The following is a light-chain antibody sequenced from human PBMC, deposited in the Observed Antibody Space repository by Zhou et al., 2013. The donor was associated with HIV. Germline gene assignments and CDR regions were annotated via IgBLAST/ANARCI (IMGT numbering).Light chain of an antibody. V-gene: IGKV3-20*01. CDR2: GAS. Sequence: EIVLTQSPATLSLSPGERATLSCRASQSISSSYLAWYQHKPGQAPRLLISGASSRATGIPDRFSGSGSGTDFTLTISRLEPEDFAVYYCQQYGSSPPWTFGQGTKVEIK. CDR1: QSISSSY. J-gene: IGKJ1*01. CDR3: QQYGSSPPWT.